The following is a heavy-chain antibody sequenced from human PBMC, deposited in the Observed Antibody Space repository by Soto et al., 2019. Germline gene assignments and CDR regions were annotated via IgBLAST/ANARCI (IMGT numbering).Heavy chain of an antibody. CDR1: GGSFSGYY. CDR3: ARGFYDSSGYYQNLYYFDY. D-gene: IGHD3-22*01. V-gene: IGHV4-34*01. J-gene: IGHJ4*02. Sequence: SETLSLTCAVYGGSFSGYYWSWIRQPPGKGLEWIGEINHSGSTNYNPSLKSRVTISVDTSKNQFSLKLSSVTAADTAVYYCARGFYDSSGYYQNLYYFDYWGQGTLVTVS. CDR2: INHSGST.